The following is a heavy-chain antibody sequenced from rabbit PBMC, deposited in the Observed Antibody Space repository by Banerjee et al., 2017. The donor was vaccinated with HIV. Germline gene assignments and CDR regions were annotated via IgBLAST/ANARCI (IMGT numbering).Heavy chain of an antibody. CDR1: GFDFSSNA. CDR3: ARGSAYAGAGYAL. J-gene: IGHJ4*01. CDR2: IYTGSGNT. D-gene: IGHD4-2*01. Sequence: QSLEESGGDLVKPGASLTLTCTASGFDFSSNAMCWVRQAPGKGLEWIGCIYTGSGNTAYASWAKGRFTISKTSSTTVALQMTSLTAADTATCFCARGSAYAGAGYALWGPGTL. V-gene: IGHV1S40*01.